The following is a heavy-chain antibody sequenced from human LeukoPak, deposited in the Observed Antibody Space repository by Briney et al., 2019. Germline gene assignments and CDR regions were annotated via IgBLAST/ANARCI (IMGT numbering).Heavy chain of an antibody. D-gene: IGHD3-3*01. CDR1: GLTFSSVG. CDR3: AKSIEGVVRGTYYYYSYMDV. J-gene: IGHJ6*03. CDR2: ISGSGGTT. V-gene: IGHV3-23*01. Sequence: GGSLRLSCAASGLTFSSVGMSWVRQAPGKGLEWVAVISGSGGTTYYADSVKGRFTISRDNSKKTLYLQMSSLGADDTAVYFCAKSIEGVVRGTYYYYSYMDVWGKGTTVTVSS.